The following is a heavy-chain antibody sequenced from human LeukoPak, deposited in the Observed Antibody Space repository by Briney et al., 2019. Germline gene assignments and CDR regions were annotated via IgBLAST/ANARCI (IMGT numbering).Heavy chain of an antibody. CDR2: INHSGST. CDR1: GGSFSGYY. V-gene: IGHV4-34*01. CDR3: ARARRVNPYYYASSGYYCLFDY. D-gene: IGHD3-22*01. Sequence: SETLSLTCAVYGGSFSGYYWSWIRQPPGKGLEWIGEINHSGSTNYNPSLKSRVTISVHTSKNQFSLKLSSVTAADTAVYYCARARRVNPYYYASSGYYCLFDYWGQGTLVTVSS. J-gene: IGHJ4*02.